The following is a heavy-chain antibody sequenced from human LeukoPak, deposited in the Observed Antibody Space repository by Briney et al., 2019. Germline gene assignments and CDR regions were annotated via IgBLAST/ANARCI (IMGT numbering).Heavy chain of an antibody. D-gene: IGHD1-26*01. CDR3: ASKSGSYYFDY. CDR1: GGSIRSSTDY. CDR2: IYYSGST. Sequence: SETLSLTCTVSGGSIRSSTDYWGWIRQPPGKELEWIGSIYYSGSTYYNPSLKSRVTISVDTSKNQFSVKLSSVTAADTAVYYCASKSGSYYFDYWGQGTLVTVSS. V-gene: IGHV4-39*07. J-gene: IGHJ4*02.